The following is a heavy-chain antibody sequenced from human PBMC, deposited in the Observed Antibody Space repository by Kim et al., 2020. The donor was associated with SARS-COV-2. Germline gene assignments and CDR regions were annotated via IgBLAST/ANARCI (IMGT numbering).Heavy chain of an antibody. J-gene: IGHJ4*02. CDR2: ISSSSSYI. Sequence: LSLTCAASGFTFSSYSMNWVRQAPGKGLEWVSSISSSSSYIYYADSVKGRFTISRDNAKNSLYLQMNSLRAEDTAVYYCASYGTLYYFDYWGQGTLVTVSS. D-gene: IGHD4-17*01. CDR3: ASYGTLYYFDY. CDR1: GFTFSSYS. V-gene: IGHV3-21*01.